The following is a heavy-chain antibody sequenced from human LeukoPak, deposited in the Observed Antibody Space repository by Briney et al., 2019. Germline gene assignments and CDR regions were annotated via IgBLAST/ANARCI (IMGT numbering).Heavy chain of an antibody. CDR1: GFTFSSYA. CDR2: ISYDGSNK. J-gene: IGHJ4*02. D-gene: IGHD6-19*01. V-gene: IGHV3-30-3*01. CDR3: AKDLKATPIAVAAQGFDY. Sequence: PGGSLRLSCAASGFTFSSYAMHWVRQAPGKGLEWVAVISYDGSNKYYADSVKGRFTISRDNSKNTLYLQMNSLRAEDTAVYYCAKDLKATPIAVAAQGFDYWGQGTLVTVSS.